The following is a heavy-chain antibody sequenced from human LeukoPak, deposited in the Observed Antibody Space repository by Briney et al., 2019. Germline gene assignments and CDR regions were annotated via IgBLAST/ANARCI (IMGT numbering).Heavy chain of an antibody. CDR3: ARSRPRFLEWLMTYYYYYYMDV. CDR2: VSDKANSHTT. V-gene: IGHV3-72*01. CDR1: GFTFGDHY. D-gene: IGHD3-3*01. Sequence: GGSLRLSCAASGFTFGDHYMDWVRQAPGKGLEWVGRVSDKANSHTTEYAASVKGRFTISRDDSENSLFLQMNSLKIEDTAVYYCARSRPRFLEWLMTYYYYYYMDVWGKGTTVTVSS. J-gene: IGHJ6*03.